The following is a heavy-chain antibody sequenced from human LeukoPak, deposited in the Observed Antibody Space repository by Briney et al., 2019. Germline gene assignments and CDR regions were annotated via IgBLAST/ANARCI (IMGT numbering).Heavy chain of an antibody. V-gene: IGHV3-66*01. CDR3: ARDPSYSSSWKDS. Sequence: GGSLRLSCAASGFTFSSNYMSWVRQAPGKGLEWVSVIYSGGSTYYADSVKGRFTISRDNSKNTLYLQMNSLRAEDTAVYYCARDPSYSSSWKDSWGQGTLVTVSS. CDR2: IYSGGST. CDR1: GFTFSSNY. D-gene: IGHD6-13*01. J-gene: IGHJ4*02.